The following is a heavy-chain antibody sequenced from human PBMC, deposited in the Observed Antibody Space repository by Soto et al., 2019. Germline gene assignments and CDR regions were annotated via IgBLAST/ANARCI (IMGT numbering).Heavy chain of an antibody. CDR2: ISGSGGSP. CDR3: AKARCSTTNCDVPGY. V-gene: IGHV3-23*01. J-gene: IGHJ4*02. CDR1: GFTFSTYT. D-gene: IGHD2-2*01. Sequence: EVQLLESGGGLVQPGGSLRLSCAASGFTFSTYTMSWVRQAPGKGLEWVSVISGSGGSPSYADSVQGRFTISRDNPKTTLYLQMSSRRVEDTAMYFCAKARCSTTNCDVPGYWGQGTLVTVSS.